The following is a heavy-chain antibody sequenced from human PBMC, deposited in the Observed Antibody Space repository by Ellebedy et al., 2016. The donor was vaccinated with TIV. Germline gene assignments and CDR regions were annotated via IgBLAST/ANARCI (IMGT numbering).Heavy chain of an antibody. V-gene: IGHV4-31*03. Sequence: SETLSLTXTVSHAYMTSDDYFWTWIRQHPEKGLEWMGYVSYTGSAYYNPSLKSRVHISVDTSKNQFSLRLNSVTAADTAVYYCARADDTVTVGAHFDLWGQGSLVTVSS. CDR1: HAYMTSDDYF. CDR3: ARADDTVTVGAHFDL. D-gene: IGHD3/OR15-3a*01. J-gene: IGHJ4*02. CDR2: VSYTGSA.